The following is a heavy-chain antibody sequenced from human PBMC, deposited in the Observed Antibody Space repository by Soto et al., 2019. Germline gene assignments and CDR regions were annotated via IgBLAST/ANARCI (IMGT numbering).Heavy chain of an antibody. Sequence: VKVSCKASGGTFSSYAISWVRQAPGQGLEWMGGIIPIFGTANYAQKFQGRVTITADESTSTAYMELSSLRSEDTAVYYCARDPAVAGEFGYYGMDVWGQGTTVTVS. CDR2: IIPIFGTA. J-gene: IGHJ6*02. CDR3: ARDPAVAGEFGYYGMDV. CDR1: GGTFSSYA. V-gene: IGHV1-69*13. D-gene: IGHD6-19*01.